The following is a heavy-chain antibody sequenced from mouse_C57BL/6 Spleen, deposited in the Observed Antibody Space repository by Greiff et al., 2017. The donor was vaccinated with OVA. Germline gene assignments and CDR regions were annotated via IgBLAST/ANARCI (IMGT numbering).Heavy chain of an antibody. Sequence: SEGGLVQPGSSMKLSCTASGFTFSDYYMAWVRQVPEKGLEWVANINYDGSSTYYLDSLKSRFIISRDNAKNILYLQMSSLKSEDTATYYCAREEEFWYFDVWGTGTTVTVSS. J-gene: IGHJ1*03. CDR3: AREEEFWYFDV. V-gene: IGHV5-16*01. CDR1: GFTFSDYY. CDR2: INYDGSST.